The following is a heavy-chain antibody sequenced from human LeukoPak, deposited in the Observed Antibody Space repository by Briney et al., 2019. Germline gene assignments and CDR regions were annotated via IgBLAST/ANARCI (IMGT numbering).Heavy chain of an antibody. CDR1: GFTFSSSG. D-gene: IGHD6-25*01. CDR2: IWYDGTNK. V-gene: IGHV3-33*06. CDR3: AKDGSGYFGS. J-gene: IGHJ4*02. Sequence: GGSLRLSCAASGFTFSSSGLHWVRQAPGKGLEWVAGIWYDGTNKDNADAVKGRFTISRDNSNNMLYLEMNSLRPEDTAIYYCAKDGSGYFGSWGQGTLVTVSS.